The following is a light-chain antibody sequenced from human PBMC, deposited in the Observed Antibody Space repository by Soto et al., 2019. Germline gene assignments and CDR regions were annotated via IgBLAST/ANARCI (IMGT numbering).Light chain of an antibody. J-gene: IGKJ1*01. CDR2: KAS. V-gene: IGKV1-5*03. Sequence: DIQMTQSPSTLSASIGDRVTITCRASQSISDWLAWYQQRPGKAPKLLIYKASNLESGVPSRFSGSGSGTDFTLTISSLQPDDFATYYCQQYSSYLWTFGQGTKVEIK. CDR1: QSISDW. CDR3: QQYSSYLWT.